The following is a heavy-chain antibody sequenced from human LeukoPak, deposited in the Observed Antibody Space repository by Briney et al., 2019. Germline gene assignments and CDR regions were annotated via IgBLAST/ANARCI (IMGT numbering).Heavy chain of an antibody. V-gene: IGHV3-9*01. CDR1: GFSFDDYA. CDR3: AKGRSLKQWLTHSRAEYFEY. CDR2: ITWNTGQI. D-gene: IGHD5-24*01. J-gene: IGHJ4*02. Sequence: PGGSLRLSCAASGFSFDDYAMYWVRQAPGKGLEWVSGITWNTGQIEYADSVRGRFTISRDNAKKSLYLQMSSLRSEDTALYFCAKGRSLKQWLTHSRAEYFEYWGQGALVTVSS.